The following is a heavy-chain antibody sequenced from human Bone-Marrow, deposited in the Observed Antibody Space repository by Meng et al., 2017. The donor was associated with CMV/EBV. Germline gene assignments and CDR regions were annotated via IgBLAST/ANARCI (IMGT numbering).Heavy chain of an antibody. CDR1: GYTFTGYY. CDR3: ARGAYQLLYYLSDYYYYGMDV. V-gene: IGHV1-18*04. CDR2: ISAYNGNT. Sequence: ASVKVSCKASGYTFTGYYMHWVRQAPGQGLEWMGWISAYNGNTNYAQKLQGRVTMTTDTSTSTAYMELRSLRSDDTAVYYCARGAYQLLYYLSDYYYYGMDVWGQGTTVTVSS. D-gene: IGHD2-2*02. J-gene: IGHJ6*02.